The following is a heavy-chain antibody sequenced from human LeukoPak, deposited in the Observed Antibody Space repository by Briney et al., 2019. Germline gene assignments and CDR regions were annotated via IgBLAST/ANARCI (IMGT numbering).Heavy chain of an antibody. V-gene: IGHV4-59*08. CDR2: IYYSGST. D-gene: IGHD5-24*01. CDR3: ARLAGYNSPYFDY. J-gene: IGHJ4*02. Sequence: SETLSLTCTVSGGSISSYHWSWIRQPPGKGLEWIGYIYYSGSTNYNPSLKSRVTISVDTSKSQFSLKLSSVTAADTAVYYCARLAGYNSPYFDYWGQGTLVSVSS. CDR1: GGSISSYH.